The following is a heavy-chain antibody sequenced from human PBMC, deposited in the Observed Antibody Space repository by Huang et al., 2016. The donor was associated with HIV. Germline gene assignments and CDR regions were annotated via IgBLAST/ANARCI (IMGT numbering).Heavy chain of an antibody. V-gene: IGHV3-23*01. J-gene: IGHJ4*02. CDR1: GFTFSDSG. Sequence: EVQLLESGGGLVQPGGSLRLSCAASGFTFSDSGLSWVRQAPGKGLEWVAGISGRGVSGSGGSTYELDEWRGRFTISRDNSNNALYLQMHSLRGEDTATYYGVKEERHTLRFAFWGQGTLVTVSS. CDR2: ISGRGVSGSGGST. CDR3: VKEERHTLRFAF.